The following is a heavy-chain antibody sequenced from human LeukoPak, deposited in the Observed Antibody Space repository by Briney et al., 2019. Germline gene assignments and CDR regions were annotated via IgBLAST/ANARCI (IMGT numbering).Heavy chain of an antibody. J-gene: IGHJ4*02. V-gene: IGHV3-23*01. Sequence: GGSLRLSCAASGFTFSSYAMSWVRQAPGKGLEWVSTISGSGGSTYYADSVKGRFTISRDNSKNTLYLQMNSLRAEDTAVYYCAKDRSSSRFFDYWGQGTLVTVSS. CDR2: ISGSGGST. CDR3: AKDRSSSRFFDY. D-gene: IGHD6-13*01. CDR1: GFTFSSYA.